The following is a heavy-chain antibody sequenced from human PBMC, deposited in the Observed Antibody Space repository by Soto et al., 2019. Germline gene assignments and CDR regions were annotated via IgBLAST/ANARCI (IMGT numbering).Heavy chain of an antibody. D-gene: IGHD3-22*01. CDR3: AMGSSGYYHYYYYMDV. CDR2: ISGSGGST. V-gene: IGHV3-23*01. Sequence: GGSLRLSCAASGFTFSSYAMSWVRQAPGKGLEWVSAISGSGGSTYHADSVKGRFTISRDNSKNTLYLQMNSLRAEDTAVYYCAMGSSGYYHYYYYMDVWGKGTTVTVSS. J-gene: IGHJ6*03. CDR1: GFTFSSYA.